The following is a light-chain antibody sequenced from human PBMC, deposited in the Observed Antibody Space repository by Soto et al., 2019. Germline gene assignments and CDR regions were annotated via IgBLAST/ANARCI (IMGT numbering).Light chain of an antibody. Sequence: DIQMTQSPSSVSASVGDRVTITCRASQGISSWLAWYQQKPGKAPKLLIYTVSSLQSGVPSRFSASGSGTDFTLTIRTLQPEDVPTYYSQQANSCSLTFGGGTKLEIK. CDR2: TVS. CDR1: QGISSW. V-gene: IGKV1-12*01. CDR3: QQANSCSLT. J-gene: IGKJ4*01.